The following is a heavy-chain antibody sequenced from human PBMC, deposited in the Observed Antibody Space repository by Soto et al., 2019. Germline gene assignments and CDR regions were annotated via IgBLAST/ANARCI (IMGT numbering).Heavy chain of an antibody. D-gene: IGHD3-3*01. V-gene: IGHV1-46*01. CDR2: INPSGGST. J-gene: IGHJ6*02. Sequence: GASVKVSCKASGYTFTSYYMHWVRQAPGQGLEWMGIINPSGGSTSYAQKFQGRVTMTRDTSTSTVYMELSSLRSEDTAVYYCASILITIFGVPTRDYYGMDVWGQGTTVTVSS. CDR1: GYTFTSYY. CDR3: ASILITIFGVPTRDYYGMDV.